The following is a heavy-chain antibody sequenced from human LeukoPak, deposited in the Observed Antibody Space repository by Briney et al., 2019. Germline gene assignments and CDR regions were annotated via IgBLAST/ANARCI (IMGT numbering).Heavy chain of an antibody. V-gene: IGHV4-59*12. CDR2: IYYSGST. Sequence: SETLSLTCTVSGGSISSYYWSWIRQPPGKGLEWIGYIYYSGSTNYNPSLKSRVTISVDTSKNQFSLKVMYLTAADTAVYYCARGIRTGYGYWGQGTLVSVSS. CDR1: GGSISSYY. J-gene: IGHJ4*02. D-gene: IGHD1-1*01. CDR3: ARGIRTGYGY.